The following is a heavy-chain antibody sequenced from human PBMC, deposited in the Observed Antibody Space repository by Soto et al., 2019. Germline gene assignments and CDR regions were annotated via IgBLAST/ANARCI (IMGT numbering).Heavy chain of an antibody. CDR1: GFSLSSSGVG. CDR3: AHGLHVLRWFEDYSFSY. CDR2: IYWDDDK. J-gene: IGHJ4*02. Sequence: QITLKESGPTLVKPTQTLTLTCTFSGFSLSSSGVGVGWIRQPPGKALEWLALIYWDDDKRYSPSLQSRVTITKDTYKNQVVLNMSNMVPADTATYYCAHGLHVLRWFEDYSFSYSGQGSLVVVSS. V-gene: IGHV2-5*02. D-gene: IGHD3-10*01.